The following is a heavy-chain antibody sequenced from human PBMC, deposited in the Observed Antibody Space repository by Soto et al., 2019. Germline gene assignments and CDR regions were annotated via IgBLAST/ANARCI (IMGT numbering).Heavy chain of an antibody. V-gene: IGHV4-4*02. Sequence: SETLSLTCAVSGGSINSSNWWSWVRQPPGKGLEWIGEIYHTGSTYYSPSLKGRLIISVDPSKNQFSLKLTSVTAADTAMYYCARPKTIGAAAGKGWFDPWGQGTLVTVSS. J-gene: IGHJ5*02. D-gene: IGHD6-13*01. CDR1: GGSINSSNW. CDR2: IYHTGST. CDR3: ARPKTIGAAAGKGWFDP.